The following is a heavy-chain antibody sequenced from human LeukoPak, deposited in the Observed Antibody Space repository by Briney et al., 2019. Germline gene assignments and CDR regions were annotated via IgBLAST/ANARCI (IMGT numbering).Heavy chain of an antibody. V-gene: IGHV3-66*01. CDR3: ARDSAAAPPWVN. Sequence: GGSLRLSCAASGFTVSRNYMTWVRQAPGRGLEWVSLIYSGGSTYYADSVKGRFIISRDNSKNTLYLQMNSLRAEDTAVYYCARDSAAAPPWVNWGQGTLVTVSS. D-gene: IGHD6-13*01. CDR1: GFTVSRNY. CDR2: IYSGGST. J-gene: IGHJ4*02.